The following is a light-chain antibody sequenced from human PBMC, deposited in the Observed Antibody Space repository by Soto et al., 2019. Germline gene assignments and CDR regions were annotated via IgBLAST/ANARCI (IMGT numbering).Light chain of an antibody. Sequence: DIQMTQSPSTLSASVGDRVTITCRASQGVSGWLAWYQLKPGKAPKLLIHKASSLESGVPSRFCGSGSGTDFTLTISCLQSEDFATYYCQQYYSYPITFGQGTRLEIK. CDR2: KAS. CDR3: QQYYSYPIT. CDR1: QGVSGW. J-gene: IGKJ5*01. V-gene: IGKV1-5*03.